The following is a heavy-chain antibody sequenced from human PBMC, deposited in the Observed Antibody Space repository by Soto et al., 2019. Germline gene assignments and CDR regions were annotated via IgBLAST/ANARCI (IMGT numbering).Heavy chain of an antibody. CDR3: ARRASGRMTATADNCFDP. Sequence: PGESLKISCKASGYNFTNYCIAWVRQTPGEGLEWMGISFPADSDTRYSPSFEGHVTFSVDKSLTTAYLHLSSLRASDTAIYYCARRASGRMTATADNCFDPWGHGTLVTVSS. D-gene: IGHD2-21*02. J-gene: IGHJ5*02. CDR1: GYNFTNYC. V-gene: IGHV5-51*01. CDR2: SFPADSDT.